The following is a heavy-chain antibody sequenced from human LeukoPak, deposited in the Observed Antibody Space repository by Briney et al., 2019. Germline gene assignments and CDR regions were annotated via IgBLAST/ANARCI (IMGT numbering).Heavy chain of an antibody. V-gene: IGHV4-34*01. D-gene: IGHD6-19*01. CDR1: GGSFSGYY. J-gene: IGHJ4*02. CDR2: INHSGST. CDR3: ARGPAEIIDY. Sequence: SETLSLTCAVYGGSFSGYYWSWIRQPPGKGLEWIGEINHSGSTNYDPSLKSRVTISVDTSKNQFSLKLSSVTAADTAVYYCARGPAEIIDYWGQGTLVTVSS.